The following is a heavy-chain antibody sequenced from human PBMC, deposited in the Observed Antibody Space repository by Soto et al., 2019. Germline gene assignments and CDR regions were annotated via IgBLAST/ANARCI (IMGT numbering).Heavy chain of an antibody. CDR3: ARHGSLRQLLFAFDI. D-gene: IGHD2-2*01. CDR1: GGSISSSSYY. V-gene: IGHV4-39*01. J-gene: IGHJ3*02. Sequence: SETLSLTCTVSGGSISSSSYYWGWIRQPPGKGLEWIGSIYYSGSTYYNPSLKSRVTISVDTSKNQFSLKLSSVTAADTAVYYCARHGSLRQLLFAFDIWGQGTMVTVSS. CDR2: IYYSGST.